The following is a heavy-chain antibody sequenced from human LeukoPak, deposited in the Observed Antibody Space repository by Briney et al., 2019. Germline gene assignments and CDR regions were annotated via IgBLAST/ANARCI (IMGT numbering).Heavy chain of an antibody. V-gene: IGHV3-53*01. Sequence: GGSLRLSCAASGFTVSSCYMSWVRQAPGKGLEWVSLIYSGGSTYYAASVKGRFTISRDNSKNTLYLQMNSLRPEDTAVYYCAKGYNYAYEYWGQGTLVTVS. D-gene: IGHD5-18*01. CDR1: GFTVSSCY. CDR2: IYSGGST. CDR3: AKGYNYAYEY. J-gene: IGHJ4*02.